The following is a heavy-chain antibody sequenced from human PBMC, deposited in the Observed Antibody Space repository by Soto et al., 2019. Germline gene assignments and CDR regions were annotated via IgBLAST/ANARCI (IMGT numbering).Heavy chain of an antibody. CDR2: MNPNSGNT. Sequence: QVQLVQSGAEVKKPGASVKVSCKASGYTFTSYDINWVRQATGQGLEWMGWMNPNSGNTGYAQKFQGRVTMTRNTXIXXAYMALSSLRSEDTAVYYCARGLHDELVPAAMLDYWGQGTLVTVSS. J-gene: IGHJ4*02. V-gene: IGHV1-8*01. CDR3: ARGLHDELVPAAMLDY. D-gene: IGHD2-2*01. CDR1: GYTFTSYD.